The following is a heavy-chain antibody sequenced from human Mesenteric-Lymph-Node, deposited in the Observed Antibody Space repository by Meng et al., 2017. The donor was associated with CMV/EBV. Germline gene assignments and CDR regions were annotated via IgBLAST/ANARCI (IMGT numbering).Heavy chain of an antibody. CDR1: GYTFTSYD. CDR2: MNPNSGNT. J-gene: IGHJ4*02. CDR3: ARGRLAAAGMGFDY. V-gene: IGHV1-8*03. D-gene: IGHD6-13*01. Sequence: ASVKVSCKASGYTFTSYDINWVRQATGQGLEWMGWMNPNSGNTGYAQKFQGRVTITRNTSISTAYMELSSLRSEDTAVYYCARGRLAAAGMGFDYWGQGTLVTVSS.